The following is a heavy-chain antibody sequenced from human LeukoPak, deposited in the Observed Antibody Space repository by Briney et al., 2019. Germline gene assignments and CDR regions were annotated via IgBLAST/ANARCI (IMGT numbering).Heavy chain of an antibody. CDR1: GGSISSYY. V-gene: IGHV4-4*09. D-gene: IGHD2-2*02. Sequence: PSETPSLTCTVSGGSISSYYWSWIRQPPGKGLEWIGYIYTSGSTNYNPSLKSRVTISVDTSKNQFSLKLSSVTAADTAVYYCARHIVVVPAAIYWFDPWGQGTLVTVSS. CDR3: ARHIVVVPAAIYWFDP. CDR2: IYTSGST. J-gene: IGHJ5*02.